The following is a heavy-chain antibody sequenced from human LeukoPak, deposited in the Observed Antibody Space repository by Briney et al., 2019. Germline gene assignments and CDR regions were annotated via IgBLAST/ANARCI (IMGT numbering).Heavy chain of an antibody. D-gene: IGHD6-19*01. CDR3: ARHPGTGIAVAGEENAFDI. CDR1: GGSISSYY. J-gene: IGHJ3*02. V-gene: IGHV4-59*08. Sequence: PSETLSLTCTVSGGSISSYYWSWIRQPPGKGLEWIGYIYYSGSTNYNPSLKSRVTISVDTSKNQFSLKLSSVTAADTAVYYCARHPGTGIAVAGEENAFDIWGQGTMVTVSS. CDR2: IYYSGST.